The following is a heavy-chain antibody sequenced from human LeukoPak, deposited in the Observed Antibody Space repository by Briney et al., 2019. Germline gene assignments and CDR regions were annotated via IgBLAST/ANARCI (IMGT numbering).Heavy chain of an antibody. D-gene: IGHD2-15*01. CDR3: AKGVVVMPATRVDY. CDR2: ISGSGGTI. CDR1: GFTFGNYA. J-gene: IGHJ4*02. V-gene: IGHV3-23*01. Sequence: GGSLRLSCAASGFTFGNYAMTWVRQVPGKGLEWVSGISGSGGTIHYADSVKGRFTISRDNSKNTLYLQMNSLRVEDTAVYYCAKGVVVMPATRVDYWGQGTLVTVSS.